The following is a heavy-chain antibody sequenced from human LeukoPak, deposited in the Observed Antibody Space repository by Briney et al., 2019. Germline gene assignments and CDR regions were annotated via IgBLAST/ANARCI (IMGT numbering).Heavy chain of an antibody. Sequence: PGGYLRLSCAASGFTFTSYVMSWVRQAPGKGLEWVAIIWYDGSIKYYADSVKGRFTISRDNSKNTVYLQMNSLRAEDTSLYYCARGGDYRDYLDLGYFDYWGQGTLVTVSS. D-gene: IGHD4-11*01. CDR1: GFTFTSYV. V-gene: IGHV3-33*08. CDR2: IWYDGSIK. CDR3: ARGGDYRDYLDLGYFDY. J-gene: IGHJ4*02.